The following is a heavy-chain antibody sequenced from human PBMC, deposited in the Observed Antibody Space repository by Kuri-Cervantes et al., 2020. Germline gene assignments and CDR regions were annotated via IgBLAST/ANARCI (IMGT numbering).Heavy chain of an antibody. V-gene: IGHV4-59*08. Sequence: GSLRLSCTVSGGSISSYYWSWIRQPPGKGLEWIGHIYYSGSTNYNPSLKSRVTIAVDTSKTQFSLKLSSVTAADTAVYYCARRTKSNCSGGSCYPGGFDPWGQGTLVTVSS. CDR2: IYYSGST. CDR1: GGSISSYY. CDR3: ARRTKSNCSGGSCYPGGFDP. J-gene: IGHJ5*02. D-gene: IGHD2-15*01.